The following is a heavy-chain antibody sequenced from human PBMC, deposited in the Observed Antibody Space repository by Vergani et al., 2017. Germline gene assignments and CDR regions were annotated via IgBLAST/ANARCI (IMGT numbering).Heavy chain of an antibody. CDR1: GFTVSSNY. V-gene: IGHV3-66*02. J-gene: IGHJ6*02. D-gene: IGHD3-22*01. CDR3: ARDLYYDSSGYLVYYGMDV. CDR2: IYSGGST. Sequence: EVQLVESGGGLVQPGGSLRLSCAASGFTVSSNYMSWVRQAPGKGLEWVSVIYSGGSTYYADSVKGRFTISRDNSKNTLYLQMNSLRAEDTAVYYCARDLYYDSSGYLVYYGMDVWGQGTMVTVSS.